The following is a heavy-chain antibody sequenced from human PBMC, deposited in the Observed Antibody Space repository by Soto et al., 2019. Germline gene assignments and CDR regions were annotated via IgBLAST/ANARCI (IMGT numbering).Heavy chain of an antibody. J-gene: IGHJ6*02. Sequence: SETLSLTCTVSGGSISSGGYYWSWIRQHPGKGQEWIGYIYYSGSTYYKPSLKSRVTISVDTSKNQFSLKLSSVTAADTAVYYCARDQRRAHGVLDYYYYGMDVWGQGTTVTVSS. V-gene: IGHV4-31*03. D-gene: IGHD1-1*01. CDR1: GGSISSGGYY. CDR2: IYYSGST. CDR3: ARDQRRAHGVLDYYYYGMDV.